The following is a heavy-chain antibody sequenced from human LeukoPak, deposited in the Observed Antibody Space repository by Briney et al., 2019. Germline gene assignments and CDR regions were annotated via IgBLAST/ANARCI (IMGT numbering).Heavy chain of an antibody. Sequence: GGSLRLSCAASGFTFGNAWMSWVRQAPGKGLEWLGHIKSKTDGGTTDYAAPVKGRFTFSRDDSKNTLYLQMNSLKNEDTAVYYCARQQLVLDSWGQGTLVTVSS. V-gene: IGHV3-15*01. CDR1: GFTFGNAW. CDR3: ARQQLVLDS. CDR2: IKSKTDGGTT. D-gene: IGHD6-13*01. J-gene: IGHJ5*01.